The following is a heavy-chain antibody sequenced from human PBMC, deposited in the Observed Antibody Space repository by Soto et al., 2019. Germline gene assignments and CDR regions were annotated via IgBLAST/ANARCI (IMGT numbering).Heavy chain of an antibody. Sequence: GGSLRLSCAASGFTFRRYSTNWLRQAPGKGLEWVSYISSSSSTIYYADSVKGRFTISRDNAKNSLYLQMNSLRAEDTAVYYCARERRVRGGWFDPWGQGTLVTVSS. CDR3: ARERRVRGGWFDP. CDR1: GFTFRRYS. CDR2: ISSSSSTI. V-gene: IGHV3-48*01. J-gene: IGHJ5*02. D-gene: IGHD3-10*01.